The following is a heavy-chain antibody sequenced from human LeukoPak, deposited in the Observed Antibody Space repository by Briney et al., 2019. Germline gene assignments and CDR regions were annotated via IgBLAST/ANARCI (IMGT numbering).Heavy chain of an antibody. CDR3: ATRLRDITMIVVVTPGLDY. CDR2: IKEDGREK. Sequence: GGSLRLSCAASGFIFTDYWMYWVRQAPGKGLAWVANIKEDGREKNYVDSVKGGCTISRDNAKNSLSLQMNNLRVAHTAVYYCATRLRDITMIVVVTPGLDYWGQGTLVTVSS. CDR1: GFIFTDYW. V-gene: IGHV3-7*01. D-gene: IGHD3-22*01. J-gene: IGHJ4*02.